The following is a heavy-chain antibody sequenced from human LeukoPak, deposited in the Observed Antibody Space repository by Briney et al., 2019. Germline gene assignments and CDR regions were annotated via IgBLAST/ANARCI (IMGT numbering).Heavy chain of an antibody. CDR3: AREYTLYRSGWFLDY. CDR1: GGSISSSGYY. J-gene: IGHJ4*02. Sequence: SETLSLTCTVSGGSISSSGYYWGWIRQPPGKGLEWIGSIYYSGSTYYNPSLKSRATISIDTSKNQFSLRLNSVTAADTAVYYCAREYTLYRSGWFLDYWGQGTVVTVSS. CDR2: IYYSGST. V-gene: IGHV4-39*07. D-gene: IGHD6-19*01.